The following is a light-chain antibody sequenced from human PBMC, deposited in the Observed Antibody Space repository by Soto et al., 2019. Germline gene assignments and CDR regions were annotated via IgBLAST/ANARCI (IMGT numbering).Light chain of an antibody. J-gene: IGKJ3*01. CDR3: QQYGSSPFT. CDR1: ESVSASY. V-gene: IGKV3-20*01. Sequence: EIVLTQSPGTLSLSPGERATLSCRASESVSASYLAWYRQKPGQAPRLLIYGASNRATGIPDRFSGSGSGTDFTLTIGRLAPEDLAVYYCQQYGSSPFTFGPGTKVDIK. CDR2: GAS.